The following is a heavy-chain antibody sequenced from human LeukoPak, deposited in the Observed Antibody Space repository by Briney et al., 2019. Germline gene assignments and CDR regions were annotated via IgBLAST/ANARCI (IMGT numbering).Heavy chain of an antibody. CDR1: GGSFSGYY. Sequence: SETLSLTCAVYGGSFSGYYWSWIRQPPGKGLEWIGEINHSGSTNYNPSLKSRVTISVDTSKNQFSLKLSSVTAADTAVYYCARDADNWNEEDYYYMDVWGKGTTVTVSS. D-gene: IGHD1-1*01. V-gene: IGHV4-34*01. CDR2: INHSGST. CDR3: ARDADNWNEEDYYYMDV. J-gene: IGHJ6*03.